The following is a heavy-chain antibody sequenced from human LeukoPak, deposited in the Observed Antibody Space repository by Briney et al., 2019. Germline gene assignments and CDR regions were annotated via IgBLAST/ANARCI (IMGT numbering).Heavy chain of an antibody. CDR3: AATTHSGWYYFHY. CDR2: IDPSDSYT. D-gene: IGHD6-19*01. J-gene: IGHJ4*02. Sequence: GESLQISCNGSGYXFTSYWISWVRQMPGKGLEWMGRIDPSDSYTKYSPSFQGHVTISADKSISPAYLQWSSLKASDTAMFYCAATTHSGWYYFHYWGQGTLVTVSS. CDR1: GYXFTSYW. V-gene: IGHV5-10-1*01.